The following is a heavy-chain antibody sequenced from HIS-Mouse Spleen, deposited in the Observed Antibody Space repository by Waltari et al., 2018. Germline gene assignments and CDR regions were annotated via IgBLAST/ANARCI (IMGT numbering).Heavy chain of an antibody. Sequence: QVQLVESGGGGVQPGRSLRLSCAASGFTFSSYAMHRVRQAPGKGLEWVAVISYDGSNKYYADSVKGRFTISRDNSKNTLYLQMNSLRAEDTAVYYCARDRSGSHFDYWGQGTLVTVSS. V-gene: IGHV3-30-3*01. CDR2: ISYDGSNK. J-gene: IGHJ4*02. CDR1: GFTFSSYA. D-gene: IGHD6-25*01. CDR3: ARDRSGSHFDY.